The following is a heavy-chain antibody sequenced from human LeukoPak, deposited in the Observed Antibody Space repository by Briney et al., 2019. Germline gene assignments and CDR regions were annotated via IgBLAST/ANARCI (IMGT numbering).Heavy chain of an antibody. CDR1: GFTFSSYA. CDR2: ISYDGSNK. Sequence: VDAGGSLRLSCAASGFTFSSYAMHWVRQAPGKGLEWVVVISYDGSNKYYADSVKGRFTISRDNSKNTLYLQMSSLRAEDTAVYYCAREYVDTGSDYFDYWGQGTLVTVSS. CDR3: AREYVDTGSDYFDY. D-gene: IGHD5-18*01. J-gene: IGHJ4*02. V-gene: IGHV3-30-3*01.